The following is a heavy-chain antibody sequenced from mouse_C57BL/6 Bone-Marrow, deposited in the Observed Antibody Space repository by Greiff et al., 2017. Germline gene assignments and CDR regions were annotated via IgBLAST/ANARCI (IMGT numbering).Heavy chain of an antibody. V-gene: IGHV1-9*01. CDR3: ARAGVYYGSSPWYFDV. CDR1: GYTFTGYW. D-gene: IGHD1-1*01. Sequence: VKLQESGAELMKPGASVKLSCKATGYTFTGYWIEWVKQRPGHGLEWIGEILPGSGSTNYNEKFKGKATFTADTSSNTAYMQLSSLTTEDSAIYYCARAGVYYGSSPWYFDVWGTGTTGTVSS. J-gene: IGHJ1*03. CDR2: ILPGSGST.